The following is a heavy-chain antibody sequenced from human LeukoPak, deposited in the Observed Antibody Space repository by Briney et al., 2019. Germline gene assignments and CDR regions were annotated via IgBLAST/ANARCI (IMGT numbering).Heavy chain of an antibody. J-gene: IGHJ4*02. D-gene: IGHD5-12*01. CDR3: VTESGWLFDY. CDR2: ISPDGQNI. V-gene: IGHV3-11*04. Sequence: PGGSLRLSCAAAGFTFSDRYMSWIRLAPGKVMEWVAYISPDGQNIHYADSVKGRSTISRDNAKNSLFLQVNSLRAEDTAMYYCVTESGWLFDYWGQGTLVTVSS. CDR1: GFTFSDRY.